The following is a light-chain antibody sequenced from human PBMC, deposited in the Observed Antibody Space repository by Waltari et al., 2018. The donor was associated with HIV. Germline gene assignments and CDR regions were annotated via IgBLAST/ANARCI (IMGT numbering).Light chain of an antibody. CDR1: YATIGTGF. V-gene: IGLV1-47*01. J-gene: IGLJ3*02. CDR2: RNY. CDR3: ATWDDSLNM. Sequence: QSVLTQPPSVSALPGQTVPISCSGIYATIGTGFVCWYPVLPGLAPKLLTYRNYQRLLGFPDRFSGSKAGTSASLAITGLRAEDEGDYYCATWDDSLNMFGGGTRLTVL.